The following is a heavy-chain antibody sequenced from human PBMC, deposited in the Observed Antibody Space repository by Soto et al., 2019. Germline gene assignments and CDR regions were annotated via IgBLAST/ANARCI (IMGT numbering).Heavy chain of an antibody. D-gene: IGHD6-19*01. J-gene: IGHJ4*02. CDR3: ARDSAGYSSGWYAFDY. Sequence: ASVKVSCKASGYTFTSYGISWVRQAPGQGLEWMGWISAYNGNTNYAQKLQGRVTMTTDTSTSTAYMELRSLRSDDTAVYYCARDSAGYSSGWYAFDYWGQGTLVTV. CDR2: ISAYNGNT. CDR1: GYTFTSYG. V-gene: IGHV1-18*01.